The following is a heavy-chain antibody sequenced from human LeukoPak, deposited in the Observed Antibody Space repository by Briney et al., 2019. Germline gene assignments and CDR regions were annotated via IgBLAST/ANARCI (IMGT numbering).Heavy chain of an antibody. Sequence: SKTLSLTCTVSGGSISSGGYYWSWIRQPPGKGLEWIGYIYYSGSTNYNPSLKSRVTISVDTSKNQFSLKLSSVTAADTAVYYCARAISPYGDSIQFDYWGQGTLVTVSS. J-gene: IGHJ4*02. CDR3: ARAISPYGDSIQFDY. D-gene: IGHD4-17*01. CDR2: IYYSGST. V-gene: IGHV4-61*08. CDR1: GGSISSGGYY.